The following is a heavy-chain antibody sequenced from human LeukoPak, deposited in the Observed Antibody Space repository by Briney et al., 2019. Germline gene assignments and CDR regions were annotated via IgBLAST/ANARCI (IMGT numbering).Heavy chain of an antibody. D-gene: IGHD2-2*01. Sequence: SETLSLTCVVSGGSISGTNWWSWVRQAPGKGLEWIGEIHHGGSINYNPSLKSRVTISVDKSRNQFSLKLTSVTAADTAVYYCARRYCSSTSCYPYYYYYMDVWGKGTTVTVSS. V-gene: IGHV4-4*02. CDR2: IHHGGSI. CDR3: ARRYCSSTSCYPYYYYYMDV. CDR1: GGSISGTNW. J-gene: IGHJ6*03.